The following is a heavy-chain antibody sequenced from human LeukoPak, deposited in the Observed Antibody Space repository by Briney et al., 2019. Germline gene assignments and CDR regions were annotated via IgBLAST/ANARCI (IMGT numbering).Heavy chain of an antibody. CDR3: ARHPGSSSSSGQYYYYMDV. CDR2: IYPGDSDT. J-gene: IGHJ6*03. V-gene: IGHV5-51*01. Sequence: GESLKISFKGSGYRFTSYWIGWVRQMPGKGLEWMGIIYPGDSDTRYSLSFQGQVAISADKSISTAYLQWSSLKASDTAMYYCARHPGSSSSSGQYYYYMDVWGKGTTVTVSS. CDR1: GYRFTSYW. D-gene: IGHD6-6*01.